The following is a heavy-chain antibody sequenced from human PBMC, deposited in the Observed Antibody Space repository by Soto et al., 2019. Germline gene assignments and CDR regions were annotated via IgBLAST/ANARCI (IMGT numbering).Heavy chain of an antibody. D-gene: IGHD5-12*01. Sequence: GASVKVSCKVSGYTLTELSMHWVRQAPGKGIEWMGGFDPEDGETIYAQKFQGRVTMTEDTSTDTAYMELSSLRSEDTAVYYCATSPSGYDLYYGMDVWGQGTTVTVSS. J-gene: IGHJ6*02. CDR2: FDPEDGET. V-gene: IGHV1-24*01. CDR3: ATSPSGYDLYYGMDV. CDR1: GYTLTELS.